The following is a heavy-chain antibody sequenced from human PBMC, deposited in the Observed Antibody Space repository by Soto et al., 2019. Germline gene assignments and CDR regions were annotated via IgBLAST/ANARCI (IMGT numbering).Heavy chain of an antibody. V-gene: IGHV1-3*01. CDR1: GYTLTRYS. CDR2: INAGNGNT. D-gene: IGHD2-2*01. J-gene: IGHJ6*02. Sequence: ASVKVSCKASGYTLTRYSIHWVRQAPGQRLEWMGWINAGNGNTKFSQKFQGRVTITRDTSASTAYMELRGLRSEDTAVYYCARVYCSSTSCYYYYGMDVWGQGTTVTVSS. CDR3: ARVYCSSTSCYYYYGMDV.